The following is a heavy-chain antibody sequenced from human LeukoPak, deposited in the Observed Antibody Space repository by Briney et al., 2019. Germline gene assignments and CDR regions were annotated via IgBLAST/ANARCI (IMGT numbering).Heavy chain of an antibody. CDR1: GFTFNTYA. V-gene: IGHV3-23*01. CDR3: AKTTVGYSSGRYPGWPADC. J-gene: IGHJ4*02. D-gene: IGHD6-19*01. CDR2: ICGSGGCT. Sequence: GGSLRLYCEASGFTFNTYAIYWVRQAPGKGLEWVSGICGSGGCTYYADSVKGRFTIPRDNSKNTVYLQMNSLTADDTAVYYCAKTTVGYSSGRYPGWPADCWGQGTLVTVSS.